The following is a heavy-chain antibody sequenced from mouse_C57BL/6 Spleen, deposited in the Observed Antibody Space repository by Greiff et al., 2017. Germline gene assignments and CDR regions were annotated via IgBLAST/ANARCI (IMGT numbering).Heavy chain of an antibody. Sequence: EVKVEESGGGLVQPGGSMKLSCVASGFTFSNYWMNWVRQSPEKGLEWVAQIRLKSDNYATHYAESVKGRFTISRDDSKSSVYLQMNNLRAEDTGIYYCTLTTVVATDYAMDYWGQGTSVTVSS. V-gene: IGHV6-3*01. CDR1: GFTFSNYW. J-gene: IGHJ4*01. D-gene: IGHD1-1*01. CDR3: TLTTVVATDYAMDY. CDR2: IRLKSDNYAT.